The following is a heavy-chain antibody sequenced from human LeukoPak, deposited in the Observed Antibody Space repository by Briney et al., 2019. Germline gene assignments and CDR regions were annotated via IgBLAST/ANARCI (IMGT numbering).Heavy chain of an antibody. V-gene: IGHV4-38-2*02. CDR1: GYSVSSGYY. Sequence: SETLSLTCTVSGYSVSSGYYWGWIRQPPGKGLEWIGRIYTSGRTYYNPSLKSRVSMSVDTSKNQFSLKLSSVTAADTAVYYCARLSTVTTSFDYWGQGTLVTVSS. CDR2: IYTSGRT. CDR3: ARLSTVTTSFDY. J-gene: IGHJ4*02. D-gene: IGHD4-11*01.